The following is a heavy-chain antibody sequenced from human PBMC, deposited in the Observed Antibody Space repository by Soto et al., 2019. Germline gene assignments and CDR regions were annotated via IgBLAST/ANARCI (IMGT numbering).Heavy chain of an antibody. V-gene: IGHV1-69*13. CDR2: IIPTFGRT. Sequence: SVKVSCKASGDTFSSYASSWVRQAPGKGLEWMGNIIPTFGRTNYAQKFQGRLTISADDSTITAYMELTSLESDDTSVYYCARDPLSSFAMDLWGQGTTVTVSS. CDR1: GDTFSSYA. CDR3: ARDPLSSFAMDL. J-gene: IGHJ6*02. D-gene: IGHD3-10*02.